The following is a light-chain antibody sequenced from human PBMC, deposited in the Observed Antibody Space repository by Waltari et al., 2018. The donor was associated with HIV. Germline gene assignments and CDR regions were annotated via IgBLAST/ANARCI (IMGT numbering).Light chain of an antibody. J-gene: IGKJ1*01. CDR1: QSVSSN. CDR3: QQYNEWPPWT. Sequence: ETVMTQSPATLSVSPGERATLSCRASQSVSSNLAWYQQKPGQAPRHLIYGASARATGTPARLSGSGAGTEFTLTISSRQSEEFSVYYCQQYNEWPPWTFGQGTKVESK. CDR2: GAS. V-gene: IGKV3-15*01.